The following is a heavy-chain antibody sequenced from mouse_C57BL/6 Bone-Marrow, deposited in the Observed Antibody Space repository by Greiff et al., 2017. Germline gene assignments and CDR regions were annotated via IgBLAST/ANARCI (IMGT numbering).Heavy chain of an antibody. Sequence: QVQLQQPGAELVMPGASVKLSCKASGYTFTSYWMHWVKQRPGQGLEWIGEIDPSDSYTNYNQKFKGKSTLTVDKSSSTAYMQLSSLTSEDSAVYYCAREEVYYGNLAWFAYWVQGTLVTVSA. CDR1: GYTFTSYW. D-gene: IGHD2-1*01. J-gene: IGHJ3*01. CDR3: AREEVYYGNLAWFAY. CDR2: IDPSDSYT. V-gene: IGHV1-69*01.